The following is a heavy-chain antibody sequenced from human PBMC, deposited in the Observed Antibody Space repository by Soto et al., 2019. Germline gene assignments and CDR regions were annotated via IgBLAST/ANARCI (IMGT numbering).Heavy chain of an antibody. V-gene: IGHV4-34*01. CDR1: GGSFSGYY. D-gene: IGHD6-19*01. Sequence: QVQLQQWGAGLLKPSETLSLTCAVYGGSFSGYYWSWIRQPPGKGLEWIGEINHSGSTNYNPSLKSRVTISVDTSKNQFSLKLSSVTAADTAVYYCARGGHRRLVWARGWFDPWGQGTLVTVSS. CDR3: ARGGHRRLVWARGWFDP. CDR2: INHSGST. J-gene: IGHJ5*02.